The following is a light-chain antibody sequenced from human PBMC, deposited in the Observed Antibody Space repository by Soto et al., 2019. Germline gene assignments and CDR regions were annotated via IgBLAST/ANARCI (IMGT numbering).Light chain of an antibody. Sequence: EIVMTQSPATLSLSPGERATLSCRASQSVSIYLAWYQQKPGQAPRLLIYGASTRATGIPARFSGSGSGTEFTLTISSLQSEDFAVYYCQQYNNWPITFGQGTRLEI. J-gene: IGKJ5*01. CDR1: QSVSIY. CDR2: GAS. CDR3: QQYNNWPIT. V-gene: IGKV3-15*01.